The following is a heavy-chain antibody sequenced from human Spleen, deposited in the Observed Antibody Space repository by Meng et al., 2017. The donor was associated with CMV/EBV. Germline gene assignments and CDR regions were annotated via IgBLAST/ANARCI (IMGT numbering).Heavy chain of an antibody. V-gene: IGHV1-8*01. CDR2: MNPNSGNT. D-gene: IGHD3-22*01. CDR3: ARGGITMIVTPGDAFDI. J-gene: IGHJ3*02. Sequence: ASVKVSCKASGYTFTSYDINWVRQATGQGLEWMGWMNPNSGNTSYAQKFQGRVTMTRDTSTSTVYMELSSLRSEDTAVYYCARGGITMIVTPGDAFDIWGQGTMVTVSS. CDR1: GYTFTSYD.